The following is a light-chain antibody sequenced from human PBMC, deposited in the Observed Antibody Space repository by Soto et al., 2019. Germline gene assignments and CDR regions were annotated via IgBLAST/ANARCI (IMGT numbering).Light chain of an antibody. V-gene: IGKV1-39*01. CDR3: QQSYNTPRT. Sequence: DIQMTHSPSSLSASVGDRVTITCRASQSISRNLNWYQQKPGTAPKLLMFGASTLQSGVPSRFSGSGSGTDFTLTITRLQPEDFATYYCQQSYNTPRTFGQGTKVDIK. CDR2: GAS. J-gene: IGKJ1*01. CDR1: QSISRN.